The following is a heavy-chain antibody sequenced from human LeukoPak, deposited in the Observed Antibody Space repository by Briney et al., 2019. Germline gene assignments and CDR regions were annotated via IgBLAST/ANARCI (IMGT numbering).Heavy chain of an antibody. CDR3: ARYDSSGFYQYYFDY. D-gene: IGHD3-22*01. CDR2: IYNMGST. Sequence: SETLSLTCTVSGGSISSYYWSWIRQPPGKGLEWIGIIYNMGSTDYNPSLKSRVTISVDTSKNQFSLKLGSVTAADTAVYYCARYDSSGFYQYYFDYWGLGTLVTVSS. CDR1: GGSISSYY. J-gene: IGHJ4*02. V-gene: IGHV4-59*01.